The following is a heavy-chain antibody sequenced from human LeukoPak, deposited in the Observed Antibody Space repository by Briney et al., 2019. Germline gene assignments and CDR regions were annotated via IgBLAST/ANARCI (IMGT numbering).Heavy chain of an antibody. J-gene: IGHJ6*03. CDR3: AKGQEVDYYYYYMDV. CDR2: ISGSGGST. V-gene: IGHV3-23*01. CDR1: GFTFSSYG. Sequence: GGTLRLSCAASGFTFSSYGMSWVRQAPGKGLEWVSAISGSGGSTYYADSVKGRFTISRDNSKNTLYLQMNSLRAEDTAVYYCAKGQEVDYYYYYMDVWGKGTTVTISS.